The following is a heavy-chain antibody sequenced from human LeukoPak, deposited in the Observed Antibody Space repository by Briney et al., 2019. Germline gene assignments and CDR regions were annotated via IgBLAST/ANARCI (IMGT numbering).Heavy chain of an antibody. CDR2: IYYSGST. CDR1: GGSSSSYY. V-gene: IGHV4-59*01. CDR3: ARVRFGAYFDY. D-gene: IGHD3-10*01. J-gene: IGHJ4*02. Sequence: SETLSLTCTVSGGSSSSYYWSWIRQPPGKGLEWIGYIYYSGSTNYNPSLKSRVPISVNTSKDQSSLTLSSLTAAEPALYYWARVRFGAYFDYWGQGTLVTVSP.